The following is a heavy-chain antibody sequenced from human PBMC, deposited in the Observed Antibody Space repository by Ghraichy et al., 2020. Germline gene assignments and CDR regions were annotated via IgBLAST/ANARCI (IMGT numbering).Heavy chain of an antibody. Sequence: GGSLRLSCAASGFTFSSYWMSWVRQAPGKGLEWVANIKQDGSEKYYVDSVKGRFTISRDNAKNSLYLQMNSLRAEDTAVYYCARDSKYQLLLWQSYYYYGMDVWGQGTTVTVSS. CDR1: GFTFSSYW. J-gene: IGHJ6*02. D-gene: IGHD2-2*01. V-gene: IGHV3-7*01. CDR3: ARDSKYQLLLWQSYYYYGMDV. CDR2: IKQDGSEK.